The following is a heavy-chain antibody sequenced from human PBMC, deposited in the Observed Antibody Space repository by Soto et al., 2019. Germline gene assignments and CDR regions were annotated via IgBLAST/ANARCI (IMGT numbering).Heavy chain of an antibody. CDR3: ARADPTTGTTVYFDY. V-gene: IGHV1-18*01. Sequence: WASVKVSCKASGYSFSTYGITWVRQAPGQGLEWMGWISVYNGNTNYAQKLQGRVIMTTDTSTSTAYMELWSLRSDDTAIYFCARADPTTGTTVYFDYWGQGTLVTVSS. CDR2: ISVYNGNT. J-gene: IGHJ4*02. D-gene: IGHD1-1*01. CDR1: GYSFSTYG.